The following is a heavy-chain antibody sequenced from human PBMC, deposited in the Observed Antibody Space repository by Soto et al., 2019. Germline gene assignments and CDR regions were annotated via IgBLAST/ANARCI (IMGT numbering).Heavy chain of an antibody. V-gene: IGHV4-39*01. CDR1: GGSISRSSYY. Sequence: PSETLSLTCTVSGGSISRSSYYWGWIRQPPGKGLEWIGSIYYSGSTYYNPSLKSRVTISVDTSKNQFSLKLSSVTAADTAVYYCPSRVFGGYPKMESTYYDGKDVSGQGTTATVS. CDR2: IYYSGST. J-gene: IGHJ6*02. D-gene: IGHD5-12*01. CDR3: PSRVFGGYPKMESTYYDGKDV.